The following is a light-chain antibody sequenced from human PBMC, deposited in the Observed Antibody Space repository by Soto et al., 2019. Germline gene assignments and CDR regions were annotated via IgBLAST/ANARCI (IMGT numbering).Light chain of an antibody. Sequence: QSALTQPASVSGSPGQSITISCTGTSSDIGGYNYVSWYQQHPGKAPKLMIYEVVNRPSGVSNRFSGSKSGNTASLTISGLQAEDEADYYCCSYTSSIXXVFGGGT. CDR3: CSYTSSIXXV. CDR2: EVV. CDR1: SSDIGGYNY. J-gene: IGLJ2*01. V-gene: IGLV2-14*01.